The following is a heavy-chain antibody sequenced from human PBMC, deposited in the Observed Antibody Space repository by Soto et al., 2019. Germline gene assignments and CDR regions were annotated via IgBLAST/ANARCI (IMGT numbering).Heavy chain of an antibody. J-gene: IGHJ6*02. Sequence: GGSLRLSCAVSGFRFSSYGMHWVRQAPGKGLEWVALISYDGSRQYYADAVKGRFTVARDNSKNTLFLEMNSLRVEDTAVYFCAKDFKVSGSHYGTLNYYYGMDVWGQGTTVTVSS. D-gene: IGHD3-10*01. CDR1: GFRFSSYG. V-gene: IGHV3-30*18. CDR3: AKDFKVSGSHYGTLNYYYGMDV. CDR2: ISYDGSRQ.